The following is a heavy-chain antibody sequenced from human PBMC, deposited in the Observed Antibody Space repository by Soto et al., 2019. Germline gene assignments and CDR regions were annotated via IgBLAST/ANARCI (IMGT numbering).Heavy chain of an antibody. J-gene: IGHJ6*02. D-gene: IGHD4-17*01. CDR3: AKTAHGGYYYYYGMDV. CDR1: GFTFSSYG. Sequence: QVQLVESGGGVVQPGRSLRLSCAASGFTFSSYGMHWVRQAPGKGLEWVAVISYDGSNKYYADSVKGRFTISRDNSKNTLYLQMNSLRAEDTAVYYCAKTAHGGYYYYYGMDVWGQGTTVTVSS. CDR2: ISYDGSNK. V-gene: IGHV3-30*18.